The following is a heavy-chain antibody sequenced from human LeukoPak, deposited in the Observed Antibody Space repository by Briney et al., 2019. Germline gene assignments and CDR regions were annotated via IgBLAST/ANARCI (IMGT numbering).Heavy chain of an antibody. D-gene: IGHD2-8*02. J-gene: IGHJ4*02. Sequence: GGSLRLSCAASGFTFSRYWMHWVRQAPGKGLVWVSRLNEDGSGTDYADSVKGRFTVSRDNAKNILYLQMNSLRVEDTAVYSCSSDFTGPDDFWGQGTLVTVSS. CDR2: LNEDGSGT. V-gene: IGHV3-74*01. CDR3: SSDFTGPDDF. CDR1: GFTFSRYW.